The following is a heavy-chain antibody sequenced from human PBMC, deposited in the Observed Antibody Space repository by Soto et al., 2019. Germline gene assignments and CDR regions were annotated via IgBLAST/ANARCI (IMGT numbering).Heavy chain of an antibody. Sequence: SGPTLVNPTQNLKLTCTFSGFSLSTSGVGVGWIRQPPGKSLEWLALIYWDDDKRYSPSLKSRLTITKATSKNQVFLTMTNMDPVDTATYYCAHIVAVAGYDDWGQGTLVTVSS. J-gene: IGHJ4*02. V-gene: IGHV2-5*02. CDR1: GFSLSTSGVG. CDR3: AHIVAVAGYDD. D-gene: IGHD6-19*01. CDR2: IYWDDDK.